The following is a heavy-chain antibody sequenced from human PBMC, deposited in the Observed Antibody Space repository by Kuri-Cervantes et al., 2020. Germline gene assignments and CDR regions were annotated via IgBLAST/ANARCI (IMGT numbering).Heavy chain of an antibody. Sequence: GESLKISCAASKFTVSDYNMNWVRQAPRRGLEWVSLLGSSRTIYCADSVKGRFPNSRDNATNSLYLQMNSLRAEDTAVYYCARDVGGDYSIDWYFDLWGRGTLVTVSS. D-gene: IGHD4-17*01. CDR1: KFTVSDYN. CDR3: ARDVGGDYSIDWYFDL. J-gene: IGHJ2*01. V-gene: IGHV3-69-1*02. CDR2: LGSSRTI.